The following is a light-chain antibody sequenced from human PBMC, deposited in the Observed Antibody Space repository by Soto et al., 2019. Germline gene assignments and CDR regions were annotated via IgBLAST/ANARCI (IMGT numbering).Light chain of an antibody. CDR3: QHYYSSPLT. CDR1: QSVLYSSNNKNY. CDR2: WAS. J-gene: IGKJ4*01. V-gene: IGKV4-1*01. Sequence: DIVMTQSPDSLAVSLGERATINCKSSQSVLYSSNNKNYLAWYQQKPGQPPKLLIYWASTRESGVPDRFSGSGSGTDFTLTISSLQAEDVEVYYCQHYYSSPLTVGGGTKVDI.